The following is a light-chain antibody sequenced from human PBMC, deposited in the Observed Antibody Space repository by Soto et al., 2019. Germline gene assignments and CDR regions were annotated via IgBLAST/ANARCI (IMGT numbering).Light chain of an antibody. CDR3: SSYASGSAPVV. V-gene: IGLV2-14*01. CDR1: SSDVGGYNY. Sequence: QSALTQPASVSGSPGQSITISCTGISSDVGGYNYVSWYQQHPGKAPKVMIYDVNNRPSGVSTRFSGSKSGNTASLTISGLQAEDEADYYCSSYASGSAPVVFGGGTKLTVL. CDR2: DVN. J-gene: IGLJ2*01.